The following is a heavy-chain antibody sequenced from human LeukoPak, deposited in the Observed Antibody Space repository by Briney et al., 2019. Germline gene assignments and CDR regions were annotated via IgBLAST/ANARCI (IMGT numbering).Heavy chain of an antibody. CDR3: ARDNVLVVYARVDTAMEGY. D-gene: IGHD2-8*01. CDR1: GFTFDDYG. Sequence: RPGGSLRLSCAASGFTFDDYGMSWVRQAPGKGLEWVSGINWNGGSTGYADSVKGRFTISRDNAKNSLYLQMISLRAEDTALYYCARDNVLVVYARVDTAMEGYWGQGTLVTVSS. CDR2: INWNGGST. V-gene: IGHV3-20*04. J-gene: IGHJ4*02.